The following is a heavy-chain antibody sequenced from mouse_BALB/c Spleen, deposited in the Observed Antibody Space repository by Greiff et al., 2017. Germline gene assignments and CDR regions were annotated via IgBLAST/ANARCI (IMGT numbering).Heavy chain of an antibody. CDR3: ARDEGLDSSGYPYAMDY. V-gene: IGHV5-4*02. CDR1: GFTFSDYY. J-gene: IGHJ4*01. CDR2: ISDGGSYP. D-gene: IGHD3-2*01. Sequence: EVNVVESGGGLVKPGGSLKLSCAASGFTFSDYYMYWVRQTPEKRLEWVATISDGGSYPYYPDSVKGRFPISRDNAKNNLYLQMSSLKSEDTAMYYCARDEGLDSSGYPYAMDYGGKGTSVTGSS.